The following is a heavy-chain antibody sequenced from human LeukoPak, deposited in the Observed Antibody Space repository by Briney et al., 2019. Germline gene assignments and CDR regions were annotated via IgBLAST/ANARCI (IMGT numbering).Heavy chain of an antibody. D-gene: IGHD1-1*01. J-gene: IGHJ5*02. CDR2: FDPEDGET. CDR1: GYTLTELS. Sequence: ASVKVSCKVSGYTLTELSMHWVRQAPGKGLEWMGGFDPEDGETMYAQKFQGGVTMTEDTSTDTAYMELSSLRSEDTAVYYCATVEQVQLERRRWFDPWGQGTLVTVSS. V-gene: IGHV1-24*01. CDR3: ATVEQVQLERRRWFDP.